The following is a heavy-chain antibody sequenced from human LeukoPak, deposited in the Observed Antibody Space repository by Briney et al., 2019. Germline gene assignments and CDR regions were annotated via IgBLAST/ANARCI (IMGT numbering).Heavy chain of an antibody. CDR3: AKDPEGASYHLNRFDP. Sequence: PGGSLRLSCAASGFTFSSYAMSWVRQAPGKGLEWVSAISGSGGSTYYADSVKGRFTISRDNSKNTLYLQMNSLRAEDTAVYYCAKDPEGASYHLNRFDPWGQGTLVTVSS. D-gene: IGHD2-2*01. V-gene: IGHV3-23*01. CDR1: GFTFSSYA. CDR2: ISGSGGST. J-gene: IGHJ5*02.